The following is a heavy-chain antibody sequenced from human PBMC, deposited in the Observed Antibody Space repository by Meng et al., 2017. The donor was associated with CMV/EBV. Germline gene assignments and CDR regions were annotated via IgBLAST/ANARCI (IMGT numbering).Heavy chain of an antibody. CDR3: ARDLDDFWSVP. Sequence: SVKVSCKASGGTFSSYAISWVRQAPGQGLEWMGGIISILGIANYAQKFQGRVTITADKSTSTAYMELSSLRSEDTAVYYCARDLDDFWSVPWGQGTLVTVSS. D-gene: IGHD3-3*01. V-gene: IGHV1-69*10. CDR2: IISILGIA. CDR1: GGTFSSYA. J-gene: IGHJ5*02.